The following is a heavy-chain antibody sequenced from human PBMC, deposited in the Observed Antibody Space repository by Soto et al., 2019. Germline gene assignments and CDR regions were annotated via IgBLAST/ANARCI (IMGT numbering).Heavy chain of an antibody. J-gene: IGHJ3*02. CDR3: ARLGRWNAFEI. CDR1: GGSISSYY. CDR2: VYTSGST. V-gene: IGHV4-4*07. D-gene: IGHD1-26*01. Sequence: SETLSLTCTVSGGSISSYYWSWIRQPAGKGLEWIGRVYTSGSTSYNPSLKSRLTISVDTSKNQFSLKLSSVTAADTAVYYCARLGRWNAFEICGQRNTVTV.